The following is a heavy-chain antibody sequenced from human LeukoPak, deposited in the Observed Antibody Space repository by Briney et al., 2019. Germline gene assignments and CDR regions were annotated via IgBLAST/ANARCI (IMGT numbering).Heavy chain of an antibody. Sequence: GGSLRLSCATSGFTFSNHAMHWVRQATGKGLEWVSAIGIAGDTFYPGSVKGRFTISRENAKNSLSLQINSLKAEDTAVYYCVRQQSSHGNFDYWGQGTLVTVSS. CDR2: IGIAGDT. D-gene: IGHD1-26*01. J-gene: IGHJ4*02. CDR3: VRQQSSHGNFDY. CDR1: GFTFSNHA. V-gene: IGHV3-13*01.